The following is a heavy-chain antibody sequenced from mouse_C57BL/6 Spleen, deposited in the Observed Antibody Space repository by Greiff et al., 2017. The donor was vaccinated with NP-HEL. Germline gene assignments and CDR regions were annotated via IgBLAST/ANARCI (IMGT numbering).Heavy chain of an antibody. J-gene: IGHJ1*03. Sequence: EVMLVESGGGLVKPGGSLKLSCAASGFTFSDYGMHWVRQAPEKGLEWVAYISSGSSTIYYADTVKGRFTISRDNAKNTLFLQMTSLRSEDTAMYYCANQFITTVVGYFDVWGTGTTVTVSS. CDR3: ANQFITTVVGYFDV. CDR2: ISSGSSTI. CDR1: GFTFSDYG. D-gene: IGHD1-1*01. V-gene: IGHV5-17*01.